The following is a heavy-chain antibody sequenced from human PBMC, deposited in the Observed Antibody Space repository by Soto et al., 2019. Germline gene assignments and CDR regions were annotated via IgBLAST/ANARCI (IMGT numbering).Heavy chain of an antibody. J-gene: IGHJ4*02. V-gene: IGHV3-23*01. D-gene: IGHD1-26*01. Sequence: PGGSLRLSCAASGFTFSTYAMSWVRQAPGMGLEWVSTVSPVGGATYYAASVKGRFTISRDNSKNTLYLQLNSLRADDTAIYYCAKDRDPSGAYYGLLHFWGQGTLVTASS. CDR3: AKDRDPSGAYYGLLHF. CDR2: VSPVGGAT. CDR1: GFTFSTYA.